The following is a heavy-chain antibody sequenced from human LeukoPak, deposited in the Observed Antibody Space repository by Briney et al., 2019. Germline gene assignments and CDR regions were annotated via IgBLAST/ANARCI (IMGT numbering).Heavy chain of an antibody. J-gene: IGHJ5*01. D-gene: IGHD3-22*01. V-gene: IGHV1-2*02. CDR1: GYSFTGYH. Sequence: GASVKVSCKASGYSFTGYHIHWVRQAPGQGPEWMGWINPNSGGTKYAQRFQGRVTMTRDTSISTAYMDLSSLTSDDTAVYFCARGYRDSIGPCLDSWGQGTLVTVSS. CDR3: ARGYRDSIGPCLDS. CDR2: INPNSGGT.